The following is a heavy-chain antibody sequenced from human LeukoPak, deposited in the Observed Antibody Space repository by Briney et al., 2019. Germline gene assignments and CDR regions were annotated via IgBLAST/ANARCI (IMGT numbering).Heavy chain of an antibody. J-gene: IGHJ5*02. CDR3: ARLAVAAAGNGP. Sequence: SETLSLTCTVSGGSISSSSYYWGWIRQPPGKGLEWIGEINHSGSTNYNPSLKSRVTISVDTSKNQFSLKLSSVTAADTAVYYCARLAVAAAGNGPWGQGTLVTVSS. CDR1: GGSISSSSYY. V-gene: IGHV4-39*07. CDR2: INHSGST. D-gene: IGHD6-13*01.